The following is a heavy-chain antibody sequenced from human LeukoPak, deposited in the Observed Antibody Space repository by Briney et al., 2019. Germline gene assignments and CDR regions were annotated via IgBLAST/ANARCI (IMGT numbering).Heavy chain of an antibody. D-gene: IGHD6-13*01. Sequence: PGGSLRLSCAASGFTFSRYDMHWVRQATGKGLEWVSAIGTAGDTYYPGSVKGRFTISRENAKNSLYLQMNSLRAGDTAVYYCARARVNIAAAGTLTSFGMDVWGQGTTVTVSS. CDR1: GFTFSRYD. J-gene: IGHJ6*02. CDR2: IGTAGDT. V-gene: IGHV3-13*01. CDR3: ARARVNIAAAGTLTSFGMDV.